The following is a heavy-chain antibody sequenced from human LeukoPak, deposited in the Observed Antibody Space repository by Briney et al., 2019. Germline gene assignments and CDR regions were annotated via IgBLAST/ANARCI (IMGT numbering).Heavy chain of an antibody. CDR2: IKQDGSEK. D-gene: IGHD5-24*01. V-gene: IGHV3-7*01. J-gene: IGHJ4*02. CDR1: GFIFSNYW. CDR3: AREHYERWLQFRYFEN. Sequence: GGSLRLSCAASGFIFSNYWMTWVRQAPGKGLEWVANIKQDGSEKYYVDSVKGRFTISRDNTKNSLYLQMDSLRAEDTAVYCCAREHYERWLQFRYFENWGQGTLVTASS.